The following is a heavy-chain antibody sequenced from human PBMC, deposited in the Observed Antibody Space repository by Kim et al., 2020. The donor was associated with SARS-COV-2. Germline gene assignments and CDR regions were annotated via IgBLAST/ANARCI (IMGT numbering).Heavy chain of an antibody. CDR2: IYADGSRT. Sequence: GSLRLSCAASGFTFSSYAVSWVRQAPGKGLEWVSFIYADGSRTYYANSVKGRFAISRDDSENTVYLQMNGLRAEDTAVYYCAKHLGRSGSSCDYWGQGT. V-gene: IGHV3-23*03. CDR1: GFTFSSYA. D-gene: IGHD3-10*01. CDR3: AKHLGRSGSSCDY. J-gene: IGHJ4*02.